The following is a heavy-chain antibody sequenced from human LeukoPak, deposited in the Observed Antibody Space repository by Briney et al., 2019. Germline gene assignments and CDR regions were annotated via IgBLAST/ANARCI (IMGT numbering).Heavy chain of an antibody. V-gene: IGHV3-48*03. CDR2: ISNIGATI. Sequence: GGSLRLSCAASGFTFSYYEMNWVRQAPGKGLEWVSYISNIGATIYYADSVKGRFNISRENAKSSLFLQMNSLRAEDTGVYYCARATFSSSGHSYWGQGTLVTVSS. CDR1: GFTFSYYE. D-gene: IGHD6-13*01. CDR3: ARATFSSSGHSY. J-gene: IGHJ4*02.